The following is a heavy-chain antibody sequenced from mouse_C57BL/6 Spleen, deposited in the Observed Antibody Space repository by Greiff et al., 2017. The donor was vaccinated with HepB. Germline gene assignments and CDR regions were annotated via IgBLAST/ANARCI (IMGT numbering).Heavy chain of an antibody. J-gene: IGHJ3*01. Sequence: EVQLQQSGPELVKPGASVKISCKASGYTFTDYYMNWVKQSHGKSLEWIGDINPNNGGTSYNQKFKGKATLTVDKYSSTAYMELRSLTSEDSAVYYCATYGPFAYWGQGTLVTVSA. CDR1: GYTFTDYY. V-gene: IGHV1-26*01. CDR2: INPNNGGT. D-gene: IGHD1-1*02. CDR3: ATYGPFAY.